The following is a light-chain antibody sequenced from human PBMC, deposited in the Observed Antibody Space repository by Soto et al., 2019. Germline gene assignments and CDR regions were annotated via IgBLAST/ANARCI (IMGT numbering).Light chain of an antibody. J-gene: IGKJ1*01. CDR2: GAS. CDR3: QQSYISPWT. CDR1: QSISSY. Sequence: DIQMTQSPSSLSASVGDRVTITCRASQSISSYLNWYQQRPGKAPKVLIYGASTLQSGVPSRFSGSGSGTEFTLTISSLQPEDFATYYCQQSYISPWTFGQGTKVEI. V-gene: IGKV1-39*01.